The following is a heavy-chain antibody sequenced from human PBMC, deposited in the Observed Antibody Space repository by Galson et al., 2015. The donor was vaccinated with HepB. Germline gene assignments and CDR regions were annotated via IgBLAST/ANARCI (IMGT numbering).Heavy chain of an antibody. CDR1: GYTLTELS. D-gene: IGHD1-14*01. CDR3: ATGGITGTTSYYYYAKDV. J-gene: IGHJ6*02. CDR2: FDPEDGET. Sequence: SVKVSCKASGYTLTELSMHWVRQAPGKGLEWMGGFDPEDGETIYAQKFQGRVTMTEDTSTDTAYMELSSLRSEDTAVYYCATGGITGTTSYYYYAKDVWGQGTAVTVSS. V-gene: IGHV1-24*01.